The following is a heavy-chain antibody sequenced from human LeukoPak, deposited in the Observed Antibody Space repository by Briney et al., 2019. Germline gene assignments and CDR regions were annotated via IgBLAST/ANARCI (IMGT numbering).Heavy chain of an antibody. J-gene: IGHJ5*02. CDR3: ARTYDSSSYYLYSDWFDP. CDR1: GYSISSGYY. CDR2: IT. D-gene: IGHD3-22*01. Sequence: SETLSLTCTVSGYSISSGYYWGWIRQPPGKGLEWIGSITYYNPSLKSRVTISVDTSKNQFSLKLSSVTAADTAVYYCARTYDSSSYYLYSDWFDPWGQGTLVTVSS. V-gene: IGHV4-38-2*02.